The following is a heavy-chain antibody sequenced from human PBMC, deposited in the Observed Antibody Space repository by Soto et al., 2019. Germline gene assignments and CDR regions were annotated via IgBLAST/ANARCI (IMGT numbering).Heavy chain of an antibody. CDR1: GFTVSNNY. CDR2: IYSGGYT. V-gene: IGHV3-53*01. J-gene: IGHJ4*02. CDR3: APRPGGGGY. D-gene: IGHD3-10*01. Sequence: EVQLVESGGGLIQPGGSLRLSCAVSGFTVSNNYMSWVRQAPGKGLEGVSVIYSGGYTAYGDSVKGRFSISRDNSKNTQTPTNNSPRGAATAVFFWAPRPGGGGYWGQGTLVTVSS.